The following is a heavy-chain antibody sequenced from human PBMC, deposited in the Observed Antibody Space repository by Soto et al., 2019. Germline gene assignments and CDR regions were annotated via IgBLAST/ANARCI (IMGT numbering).Heavy chain of an antibody. CDR3: ARDRLQLVNYYYYGMDV. CDR2: INHSGST. J-gene: IGHJ6*02. D-gene: IGHD6-6*01. CDR1: GGSFSGYY. V-gene: IGHV4-34*01. Sequence: SETLSLTCAVYGGSFSGYYWSWIRQPPGKGLEWIGEINHSGSTNYNPSLKSRVTISVDTSKNQFPLKLSSVTAADTAVYYCARDRLQLVNYYYYGMDVWGQGTTVTVSS.